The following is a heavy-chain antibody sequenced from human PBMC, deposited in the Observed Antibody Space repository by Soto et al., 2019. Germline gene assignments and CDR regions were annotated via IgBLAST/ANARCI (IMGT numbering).Heavy chain of an antibody. D-gene: IGHD2-21*02. CDR2: IHRDGTST. Sequence: EVQLVESGGGLVQPGGSLRLSCEASGLTFSNYWMHWVRQAPGKGLVWVSRIHRDGTSTSYADSVKGRFTISRDNAKNTLYLQMNSLRAEDTAVYYCARDGAYCGGDCYSLWYFDLWGRGTLVPVSS. J-gene: IGHJ2*01. V-gene: IGHV3-74*01. CDR1: GLTFSNYW. CDR3: ARDGAYCGGDCYSLWYFDL.